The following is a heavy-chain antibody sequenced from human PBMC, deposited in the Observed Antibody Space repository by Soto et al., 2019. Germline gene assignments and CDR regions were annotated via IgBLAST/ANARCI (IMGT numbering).Heavy chain of an antibody. CDR2: ISYSGST. Sequence: SETLSLTCTVSGGSISSYYWSWIRQPPGKGLEWIGYISYSGSTNYNSSLKSRVTISVDTSKNQFSLKLSSVTAADTSVYYCAREGVTPSYYYYYGMDVWGQGTTVTVSS. V-gene: IGHV4-59*01. CDR1: GGSISSYY. J-gene: IGHJ6*02. D-gene: IGHD5-18*01. CDR3: AREGVTPSYYYYYGMDV.